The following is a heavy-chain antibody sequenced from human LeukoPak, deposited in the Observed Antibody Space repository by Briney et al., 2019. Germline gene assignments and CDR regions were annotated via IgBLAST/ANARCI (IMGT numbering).Heavy chain of an antibody. D-gene: IGHD6-13*01. Sequence: WESLSLTCTVSGGSIISYYWSWSRQPRGKEREWIGYIYHSGSTNYNPSRKSRVAVSVDTYKDQYSLKLSSVAAADTAVYYCARNPYSSLYFDYWGQGTLVTVSS. CDR2: IYHSGST. CDR3: ARNPYSSLYFDY. V-gene: IGHV4-59*01. J-gene: IGHJ4*02. CDR1: GGSIISYY.